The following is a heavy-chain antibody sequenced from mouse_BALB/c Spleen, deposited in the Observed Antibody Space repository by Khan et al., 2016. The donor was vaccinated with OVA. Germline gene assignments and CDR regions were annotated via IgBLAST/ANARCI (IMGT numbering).Heavy chain of an antibody. V-gene: IGHV5-6-5*01. CDR2: ISSGGTS. Sequence: EVELVESGGDLVKPGGSLKLSCAASGFTFSNYAMSWVRQTPEKRLEWVASISSGGTSYVPDSVKGRVAISRENDRNILYLQMSSLRSEDTAMYYCTRDYWFAYWGQGTLVTVSA. J-gene: IGHJ3*01. CDR3: TRDYWFAY. CDR1: GFTFSNYA.